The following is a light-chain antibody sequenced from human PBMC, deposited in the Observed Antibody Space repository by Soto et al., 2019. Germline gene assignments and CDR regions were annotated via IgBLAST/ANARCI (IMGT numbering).Light chain of an antibody. CDR1: SSDVGGYNY. Sequence: QSALTQPRSVSGSPGQSVTISCTGTSSDVGGYNYVSWYQQHPGKAPKLMIYDVSKRPSGVPDRFSGSKSGNTASLTTSGLQAEDEADYYCCSYAGSYTLFGGGTKVPS. CDR3: CSYAGSYTL. J-gene: IGLJ3*02. V-gene: IGLV2-11*01. CDR2: DVS.